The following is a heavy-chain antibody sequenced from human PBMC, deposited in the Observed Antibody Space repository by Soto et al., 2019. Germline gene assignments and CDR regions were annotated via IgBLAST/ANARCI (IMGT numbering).Heavy chain of an antibody. J-gene: IGHJ6*02. D-gene: IGHD3-10*01. Sequence: EVQLVVSGGGLVKPGGSLRLSCAASGFTFSSYSMNWVRQAPGKGLEWVSSISSSSSYIYYADSVKGRFTISRDNAKNSLYLQMNCLRAEDTAVYYCARDREYYGSGDDSRCGYYYYYGMDGCGQGTTVTV. CDR1: GFTFSSYS. V-gene: IGHV3-21*01. CDR3: ARDREYYGSGDDSRCGYYYYYGMDG. CDR2: ISSSSSYI.